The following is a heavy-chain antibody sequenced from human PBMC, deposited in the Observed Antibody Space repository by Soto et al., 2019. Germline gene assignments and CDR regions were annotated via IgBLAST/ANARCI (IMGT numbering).Heavy chain of an antibody. CDR2: ISWNSGSI. D-gene: IGHD2-2*03. V-gene: IGHV3-9*01. J-gene: IGHJ4*02. CDR3: AKDIDLDIVVVQAAARRDYYFDY. CDR1: GFTFDDYA. Sequence: EVQLVESGGGLVQPGRSLRLSCAASGFTFDDYAMHWVRQAPGKGLEWVSGISWNSGSIGYADSVKGRFTISRDNAKNSLYLKMNSLRAEDTALYYCAKDIDLDIVVVQAAARRDYYFDYWGQGTLVTVSS.